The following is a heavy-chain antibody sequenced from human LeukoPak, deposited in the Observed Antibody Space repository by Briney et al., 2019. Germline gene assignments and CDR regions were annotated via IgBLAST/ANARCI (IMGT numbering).Heavy chain of an antibody. V-gene: IGHV3-15*01. J-gene: IGHJ4*02. CDR3: MPSIR. D-gene: IGHD4-23*01. Sequence: VGSLRLSCATSGFTFNDAWMSWVRQAPGKGLEWVGRIKSKSHGGTADYATTVKGRFIISRDDSKNTVYLQMNSLKTEDTAVTPQMPSIRWGQGTLVTVSS. CDR2: IKSKSHGGTA. CDR1: GFTFNDAW.